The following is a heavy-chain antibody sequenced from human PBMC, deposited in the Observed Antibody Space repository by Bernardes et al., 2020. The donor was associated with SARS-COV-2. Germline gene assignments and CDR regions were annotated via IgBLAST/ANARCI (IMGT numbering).Heavy chain of an antibody. CDR3: ARPRGRSWSGSNWFDP. V-gene: IGHV4-39*07. D-gene: IGHD6-13*01. CDR2: IYYRWST. J-gene: IGHJ5*02. CDR1: GGPISSSSYY. Sequence: ETLSLTCTVSGGPISSSSYYWGWIRQPPGKGLEWIGSIYYRWSTYYNPSLKRRVTISVDTSKNQFSRNLSSVTAADTAVYYWARPRGRSWSGSNWFDPWGQGTLVTVSS.